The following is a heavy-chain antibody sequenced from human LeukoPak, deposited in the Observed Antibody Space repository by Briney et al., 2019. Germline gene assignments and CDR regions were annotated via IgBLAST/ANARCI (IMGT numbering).Heavy chain of an antibody. CDR2: ISAYNGNT. J-gene: IGHJ4*02. D-gene: IGHD3-3*01. CDR1: GYTFTSYG. V-gene: IGHV1-18*01. Sequence: GASVKVSCKASGYTFTSYGISWVRQAPGQGLEWMGWISAYNGNTNYAQKLQGRVTMTTDTSTSTAYMELRSLRSDDTAVYYCARDGSGGFGVVIIPFDYWSQGTLVTVSS. CDR3: ARDGSGGFGVVIIPFDY.